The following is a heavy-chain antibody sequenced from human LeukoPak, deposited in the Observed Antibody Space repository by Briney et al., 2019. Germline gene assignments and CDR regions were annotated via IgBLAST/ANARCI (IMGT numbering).Heavy chain of an antibody. D-gene: IGHD2-2*01. CDR3: ARVYQSAEYYFDY. CDR1: GGSIDSYY. V-gene: IGHV4-59*01. CDR2: IYYTGST. J-gene: IGHJ4*02. Sequence: SETLSLTCTVSGGSIDSYYWSWIRQPPGKGLEWIGYIYYTGSTEYHPSLKSRVTISLDTSKNQFSLKLTSVTAADTAVCYCARVYQSAEYYFDYWGQGNLVSVSS.